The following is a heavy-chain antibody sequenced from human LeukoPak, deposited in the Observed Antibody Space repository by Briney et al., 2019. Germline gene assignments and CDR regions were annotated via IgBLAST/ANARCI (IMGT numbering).Heavy chain of an antibody. J-gene: IGHJ5*02. CDR1: GGTFSSYA. V-gene: IGHV1-69*13. Sequence: SVKVSCKASGGTFSSYAISWVRQAPGQGLEWMGGIIPILGTANYAQKFQGRVTITADESTSTAYMELSSLRSEDTAVYYCAREYPRDYYGSGSPENWFDPWGQGTLVTVSS. CDR3: AREYPRDYYGSGSPENWFDP. D-gene: IGHD3-10*01. CDR2: IIPILGTA.